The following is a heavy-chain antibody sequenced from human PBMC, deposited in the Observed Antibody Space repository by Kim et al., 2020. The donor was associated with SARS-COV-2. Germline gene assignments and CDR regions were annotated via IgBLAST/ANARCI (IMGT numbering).Heavy chain of an antibody. J-gene: IGHJ5*02. Sequence: GESLKISCKGSGYSFTSYWISWVRQMPGKGLEWMGRIDPSDSYTNYSPSFQGHVTISADKSISTAYLQWSSLKASDTAMYYCARWSVVPHCCSTSCYVWWFDTWGQGTLVTVSS. V-gene: IGHV5-10-1*01. CDR1: GYSFTSYW. CDR3: ARWSVVPHCCSTSCYVWWFDT. D-gene: IGHD2-2*01. CDR2: IDPSDSYT.